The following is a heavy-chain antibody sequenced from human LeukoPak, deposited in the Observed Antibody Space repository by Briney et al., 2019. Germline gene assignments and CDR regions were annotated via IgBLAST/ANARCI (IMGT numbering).Heavy chain of an antibody. V-gene: IGHV1-8*02. CDR3: ARGQGAYLAAAGYGMDV. J-gene: IGHJ6*02. D-gene: IGHD6-13*01. CDR1: GYTFHSDG. Sequence: GASVKVSCKASGYTFHSDGINWVRQATGQGLEWMGWMNPNSGNTGYAQKFQGRVTMTRNTSISTAYMELSSLRSEDTAVYYCARGQGAYLAAAGYGMDVWGQGTTVTVSS. CDR2: MNPNSGNT.